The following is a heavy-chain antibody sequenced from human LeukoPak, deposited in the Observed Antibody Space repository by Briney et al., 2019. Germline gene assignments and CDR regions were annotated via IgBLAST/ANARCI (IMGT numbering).Heavy chain of an antibody. CDR1: GYTFTSYY. CDR2: INPSGGST. Sequence: GASVKVSCKASGYTFTSYYMHWVRQAPGQGLEWMGIINPSGGSTSYAQKFQGRVTMTRDMSTSTVYMELSSLRSEDTAVYYCASCNPWSGKQDDYYYYMDVWGKGTTVTVSS. D-gene: IGHD3-3*01. CDR3: ASCNPWSGKQDDYYYYMDV. J-gene: IGHJ6*03. V-gene: IGHV1-46*01.